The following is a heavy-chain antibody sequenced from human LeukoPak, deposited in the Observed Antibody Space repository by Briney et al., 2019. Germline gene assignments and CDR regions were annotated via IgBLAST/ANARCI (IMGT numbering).Heavy chain of an antibody. CDR3: ARRTPGGYFDWLLYAGDAFDI. D-gene: IGHD3-9*01. CDR2: IYYSGST. CDR1: GGSISYSNSY. V-gene: IGHV4-61*05. J-gene: IGHJ3*02. Sequence: SETLSLTCTVSGGSISYSNSYWGWIRQPPGKGLEWIGYIYYSGSTNYNPSLKSRVTISVDTSKNQFSLKLSSVTAADTAVYYCARRTPGGYFDWLLYAGDAFDIWGQGTMVTVSS.